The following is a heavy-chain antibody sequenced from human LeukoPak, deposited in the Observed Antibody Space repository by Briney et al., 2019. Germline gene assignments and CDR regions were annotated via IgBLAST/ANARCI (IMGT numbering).Heavy chain of an antibody. V-gene: IGHV3-21*01. D-gene: IGHD3-10*01. CDR1: GFTFSSYS. CDR2: ISGSSSYI. J-gene: IGHJ3*02. CDR3: ARDRTYGSGYPDAFDI. Sequence: GGSLRLSCAASGFTFSSYSMNWVRQAPGKGLEWVSSISGSSSYIYYADSVKGRFTISRDNAKNSLYLQMNSLRAEDTAVYYCARDRTYGSGYPDAFDIWGQGTMVTVSS.